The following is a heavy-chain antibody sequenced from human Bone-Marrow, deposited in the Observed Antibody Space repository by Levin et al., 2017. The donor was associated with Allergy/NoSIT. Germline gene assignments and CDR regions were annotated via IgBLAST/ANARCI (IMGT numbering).Heavy chain of an antibody. Sequence: PGGSLRLSCAASGFTFNYYAMHWVRQAPCKGLEWVAVISSDGGDEFYADSVKGRFTVSRDNSKNTVFLHMNSLRAEDTAVYHCAKETTAGNIYFYGMDVWGLGTTVTVSS. J-gene: IGHJ6*02. D-gene: IGHD6-13*01. CDR2: ISSDGGDE. V-gene: IGHV3-30*18. CDR3: AKETTAGNIYFYGMDV. CDR1: GFTFNYYA.